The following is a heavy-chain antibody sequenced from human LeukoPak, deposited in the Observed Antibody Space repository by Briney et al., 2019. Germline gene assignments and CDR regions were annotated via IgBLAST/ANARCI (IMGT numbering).Heavy chain of an antibody. CDR2: IYYSGST. CDR3: ARAQAFASMAYFDY. V-gene: IGHV4-39*01. CDR1: GGSISSSSYY. J-gene: IGHJ4*02. Sequence: SETLSLTCTVSGGSISSSSYYWGWIRQPPGKGLEWIGSIYYSGSTYYNPSLKSRVTISVDTSKNQFSLKLSSVTAADTAVYYCARAQAFASMAYFDYWGQGALVTVSS. D-gene: IGHD2/OR15-2a*01.